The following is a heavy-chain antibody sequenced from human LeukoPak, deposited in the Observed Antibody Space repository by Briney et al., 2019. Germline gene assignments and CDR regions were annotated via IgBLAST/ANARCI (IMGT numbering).Heavy chain of an antibody. Sequence: GGSLRLSCAASGFTVSSNYMSWVRQAPGKGLEWVSTICGECGNTHYADSVNGRFTISRDNSKNTLWLQMDSLRVEDTAVCYCARDVGGPMFDYWGQGTLVTVAS. D-gene: IGHD3-16*01. J-gene: IGHJ4*02. CDR1: GFTVSSNY. CDR2: ICGECGNT. V-gene: IGHV3-53*01. CDR3: ARDVGGPMFDY.